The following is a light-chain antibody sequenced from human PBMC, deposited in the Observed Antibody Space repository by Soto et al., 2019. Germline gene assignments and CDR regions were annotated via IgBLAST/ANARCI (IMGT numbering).Light chain of an antibody. J-gene: IGKJ2*01. CDR3: QQYGSSPYT. Sequence: IVLTQSPGTLSLSPGERATLACRASQSVSRSYLAWYQQKPGQAPRLLIYGASSRATGIPDRFSGSGSGTDFTLTISRLEPEDFAVYYCQQYGSSPYTFGHGTKLEIK. CDR2: GAS. CDR1: QSVSRSY. V-gene: IGKV3-20*01.